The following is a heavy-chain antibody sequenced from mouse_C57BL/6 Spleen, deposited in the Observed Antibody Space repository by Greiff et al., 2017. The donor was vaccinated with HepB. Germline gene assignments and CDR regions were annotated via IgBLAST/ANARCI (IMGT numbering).Heavy chain of an antibody. D-gene: IGHD1-1*01. CDR2: INPNNGGT. CDR1: GYTFTDYN. V-gene: IGHV1-22*01. J-gene: IGHJ2*01. CDR3: ARPFITTVVATIDY. Sequence: EVQLQQSGPELVKPGASVKMSCKASGYTFTDYNMHWVKQSHGKSLEWIGYINPNNGGTSYNQKFKGKATLTVNKYSSTAYMELRSLTSEDSAVYYCARPFITTVVATIDYWGQGTTLTVSS.